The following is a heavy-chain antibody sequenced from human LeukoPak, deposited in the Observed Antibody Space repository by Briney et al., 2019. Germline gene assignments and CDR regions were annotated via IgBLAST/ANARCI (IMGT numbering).Heavy chain of an antibody. CDR2: IRSNTDGGTA. J-gene: IGHJ4*02. CDR3: ATGLHLWF. V-gene: IGHV3-15*01. CDR1: GFTFSDAW. Sequence: GGSLRLSCVVSGFTFSDAWMSWVRQAPGKGLEWVGRIRSNTDGGTADYAAPVKGRFTISRDDSKTTLYLQMNSLKTEDTAVYYCATGLHLWFWGQGTLVTVSS. D-gene: IGHD3-9*01.